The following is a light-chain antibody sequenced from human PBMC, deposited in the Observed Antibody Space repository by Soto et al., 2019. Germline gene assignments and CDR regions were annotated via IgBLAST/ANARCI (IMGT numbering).Light chain of an antibody. CDR2: AAS. V-gene: IGKV1-39*01. J-gene: IGKJ3*01. CDR1: QSINRY. Sequence: DIQMTQSPSSLSASVGDRVTITCRASQSINRYINWYQQKSGKAPKLLINAASSLQSGVPSRFSGSGSGTDFTLTISNLQPEDFATYDCQQTYTTPFTFGPGTKVDIK. CDR3: QQTYTTPFT.